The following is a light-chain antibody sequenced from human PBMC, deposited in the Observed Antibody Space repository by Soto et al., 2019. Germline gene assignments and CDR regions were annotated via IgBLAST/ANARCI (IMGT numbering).Light chain of an antibody. CDR2: GAS. CDR1: HIVSSSY. CDR3: QQYGSSPLT. J-gene: IGKJ4*01. Sequence: EIVLTQSPGTLSLSPGERATLSCRATHIVSSSYLAWYQQKPGQAPRLLIYGASSRATGIPDRFSGSGSGTDFTLTISRLEPEDFAVYYCQQYGSSPLTFGGGTKVDIK. V-gene: IGKV3-20*01.